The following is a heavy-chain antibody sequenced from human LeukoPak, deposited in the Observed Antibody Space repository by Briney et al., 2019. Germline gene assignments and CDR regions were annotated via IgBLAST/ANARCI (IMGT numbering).Heavy chain of an antibody. Sequence: GGSLRLSCAASGFTFSARAMHGVRQAPGKGLEWVAVISYDGNNKYYADSVKGGFTISRDNSKNTLYLQMNSLRVEDTAMYYCASGGFYDIWSGYYTPFDYWGQGTLVTVSS. CDR2: ISYDGNNK. V-gene: IGHV3-30*01. CDR3: ASGGFYDIWSGYYTPFDY. CDR1: GFTFSARA. D-gene: IGHD3-3*01. J-gene: IGHJ4*02.